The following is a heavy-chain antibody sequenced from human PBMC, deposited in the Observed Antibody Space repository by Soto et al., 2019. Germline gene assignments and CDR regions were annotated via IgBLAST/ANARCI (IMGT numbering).Heavy chain of an antibody. V-gene: IGHV1-3*01. J-gene: IGHJ4*02. CDR1: GYTFTSYA. CDR3: ARDYPDYDILTGYYSYFDY. D-gene: IGHD3-9*01. CDR2: INAGNGNT. Sequence: ASVKVSCKASGYTFTSYAMHLVRQAPGQRLEWMGWINAGNGNTKYSQKFQGRVTITRDTSASTAYMELSSLRSEDTAVYYCARDYPDYDILTGYYSYFDYWGQGTLVTVSS.